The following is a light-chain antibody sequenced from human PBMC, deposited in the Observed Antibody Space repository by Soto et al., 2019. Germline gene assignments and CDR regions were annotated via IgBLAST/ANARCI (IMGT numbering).Light chain of an antibody. CDR3: HHLNSYPT. Sequence: IQLTQSPSSLSASVGDRVTITCRASQGISSYLAWYQQKPGKAPKLLIYAASTLQSGVPSRFSGSGSGTDFTLTTSSLQPEDFATYYCHHLNSYPTCGQGTRLEIK. CDR1: QGISSY. CDR2: AAS. J-gene: IGKJ5*01. V-gene: IGKV1-9*01.